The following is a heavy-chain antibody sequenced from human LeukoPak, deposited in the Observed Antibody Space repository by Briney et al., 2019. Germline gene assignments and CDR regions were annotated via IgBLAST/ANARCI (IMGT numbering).Heavy chain of an antibody. V-gene: IGHV3-21*01. CDR2: ISSSSSYI. J-gene: IGHJ4*02. D-gene: IGHD5-18*01. Sequence: PGGSLRLSCAASGFSFSSYTMNWVRQAPGKGLEWVSSISSSSSYIYYADSVKGRFTISRDNAKNSLYLQMNSLRAEDTAVYYCARDKAAMAPFGYWGQGTLVTVSS. CDR1: GFSFSSYT. CDR3: ARDKAAMAPFGY.